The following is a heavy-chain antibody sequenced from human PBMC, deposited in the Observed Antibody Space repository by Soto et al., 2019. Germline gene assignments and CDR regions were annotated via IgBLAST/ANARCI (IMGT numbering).Heavy chain of an antibody. CDR1: GFTFSDFY. V-gene: IGHV3-11*01. CDR2: ISRSDNTA. CDR3: ARGHEYFHP. J-gene: IGHJ1*01. Sequence: QVQLVESGGGLVKPGGSLRLSCAASGFTFSDFYMSWVRQAPGKGLECISYISRSDNTAYYADSVKGRFTISRDNAKNSLYLQMNSLRAEDTAVYYCARGHEYFHPWGQGTLVTVSA.